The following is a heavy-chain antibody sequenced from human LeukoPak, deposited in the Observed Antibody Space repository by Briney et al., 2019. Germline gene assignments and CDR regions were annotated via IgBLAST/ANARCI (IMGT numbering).Heavy chain of an antibody. D-gene: IGHD1-26*01. CDR1: GYTFTSHY. J-gene: IGHJ4*02. CDR3: ARDDPVVGATGY. Sequence: GASVKVSCKASGYTFTSHYMHWVRQAPGQGREWMGIINPSGGSTSYAQKFQGRVTMTRDTSTSTVYMELSSLRSEDTAVYYCARDDPVVGATGYWGQGTLVTVSS. CDR2: INPSGGST. V-gene: IGHV1-46*01.